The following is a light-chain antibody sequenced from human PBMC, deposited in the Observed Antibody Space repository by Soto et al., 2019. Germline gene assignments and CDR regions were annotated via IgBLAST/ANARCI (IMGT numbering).Light chain of an antibody. CDR2: GAS. V-gene: IGKV3-20*01. CDR1: RSVSSSY. Sequence: EIVLTQSPGTLSLSPGERATLSCRASRSVSSSYLAWYQQKPGQAPRLLIYGASTRATGIQARFSGSGSGTEFTLTIRSLQSEDFAVYYCKQYDSSPRTFGQGTKVDI. J-gene: IGKJ1*01. CDR3: KQYDSSPRT.